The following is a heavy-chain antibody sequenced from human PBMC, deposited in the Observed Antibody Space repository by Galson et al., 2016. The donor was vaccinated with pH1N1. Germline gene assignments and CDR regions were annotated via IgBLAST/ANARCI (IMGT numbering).Heavy chain of an antibody. CDR1: GFTFDDYA. CDR3: AKVAGYFSGWYDY. D-gene: IGHD6-19*01. CDR2: ISWNSGSI. J-gene: IGHJ4*02. Sequence: SLRLSCAASGFTFDDYAMHWVRQGPGKGLEWVSGISWNSGSIGYADSVKGRFTISSDNAKNSLYLQMISLRAEDTALYYCAKVAGYFSGWYDYWGQGTLVTVSS. V-gene: IGHV3-9*01.